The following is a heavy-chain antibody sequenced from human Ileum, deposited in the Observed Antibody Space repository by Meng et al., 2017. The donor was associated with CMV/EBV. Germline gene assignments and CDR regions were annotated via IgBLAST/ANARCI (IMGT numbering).Heavy chain of an antibody. D-gene: IGHD3-3*01. Sequence: IPFQDSCSTMVKPTKTLPLTWTFSGLALSSPGVGVGWIRQPQGKALEWLALIYWDDDERYSPSLKRRLSITKDTSKNQVVLTMTNMDPVDTATYYCAHTFYDFWSGDYQYFFDYWGQGTLVTVSS. CDR3: AHTFYDFWSGDYQYFFDY. J-gene: IGHJ4*02. V-gene: IGHV2-5*02. CDR1: GLALSSPGVG. CDR2: IYWDDDE.